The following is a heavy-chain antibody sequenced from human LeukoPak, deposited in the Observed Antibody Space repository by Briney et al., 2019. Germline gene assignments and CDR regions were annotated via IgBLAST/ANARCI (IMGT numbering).Heavy chain of an antibody. CDR1: GYRFNYW. Sequence: GESLKISCQGSGYRFNYWIGWVRRMPGKGLGWMGGIYPGDHDTTYSPSFQGQVTISADKSISTAYLQWSSLKASDTAMYYCARAVAGAPEYFQHWGQGTLVTVSS. CDR3: ARAVAGAPEYFQH. D-gene: IGHD6-19*01. J-gene: IGHJ1*01. V-gene: IGHV5-51*01. CDR2: IYPGDHDT.